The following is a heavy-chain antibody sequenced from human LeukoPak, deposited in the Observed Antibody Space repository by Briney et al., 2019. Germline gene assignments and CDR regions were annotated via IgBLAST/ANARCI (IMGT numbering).Heavy chain of an antibody. Sequence: ASVKVSCNASGGTFSSSAISWVRHRPGQGLEWMWRIIPLYGAANNSQTFHGRVTITTAESTSTDYLQLRSQRSEDTAVYYCATPRKYYGSGSYFVNFDYWGQRTLVTVSS. V-gene: IGHV1-69*05. CDR2: IIPLYGAA. D-gene: IGHD3-10*01. CDR1: GGTFSSSA. J-gene: IGHJ4*02. CDR3: ATPRKYYGSGSYFVNFDY.